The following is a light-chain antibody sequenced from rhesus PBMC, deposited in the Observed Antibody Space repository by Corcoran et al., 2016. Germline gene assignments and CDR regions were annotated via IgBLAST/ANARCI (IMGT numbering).Light chain of an antibody. V-gene: IGKV1-43*01. J-gene: IGKJ3*01. CDR3: LQYNSNPFT. Sequence: DIQMTQSPSSLSASVGDRVTITCRASQDINTYLNWYQQKQGKAPKRLLYAASSLEMGVPSRFSGSGSGTGFTLTISSLQPEDFATYYCLQYNSNPFTLGPRTKLDIK. CDR1: QDINTY. CDR2: AAS.